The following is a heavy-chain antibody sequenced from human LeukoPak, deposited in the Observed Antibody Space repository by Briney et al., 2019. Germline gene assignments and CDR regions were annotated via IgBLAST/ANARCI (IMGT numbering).Heavy chain of an antibody. J-gene: IGHJ6*02. CDR3: ARGGFHGDYVDYYGMDV. CDR1: GGSISSYY. D-gene: IGHD4-17*01. CDR2: IYYSGST. Sequence: SETLSLTCTVSGGSISSYYWSWIRQPPGKGLEWIGYIYYSGSTNYNPSLKSRVTISVDTSKNQFSLKLSSVTAADTAVYYCARGGFHGDYVDYYGMDVWGQGTTVTVSS. V-gene: IGHV4-59*01.